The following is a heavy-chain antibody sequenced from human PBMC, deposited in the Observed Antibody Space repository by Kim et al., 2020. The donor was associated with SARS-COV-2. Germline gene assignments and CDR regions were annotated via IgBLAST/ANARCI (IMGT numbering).Heavy chain of an antibody. Sequence: GGSLRLSCAASGFTFSSYWMSWVRQAPGKGLEWVSNIKKDGSAKYYVDSVKGRFTMSRDNAKNSLYLQMNSLRAEDTAVYYCARDTVMVLDAFDIWGEAKKLT. J-gene: IGHJ3*02. CDR3: ARDTVMVLDAFDI. V-gene: IGHV3-7*01. CDR2: IKKDGSAK. D-gene: IGHD5-18*01. CDR1: GFTFSSYW.